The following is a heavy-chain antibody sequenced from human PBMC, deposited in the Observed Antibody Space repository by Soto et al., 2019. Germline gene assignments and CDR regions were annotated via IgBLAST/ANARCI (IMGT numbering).Heavy chain of an antibody. J-gene: IGHJ4*02. CDR2: ISYDGSNK. Sequence: VGSLRLSCESSVFTFSNYAMHCVRHSPGKWLEWVAVISYDGSNKYYADSVKGRFTISRDNSKNTLYVQMNSLRDDETAVYYCATTYRGYKLLSLQYWGQGTLVSVSS. V-gene: IGHV3-30-3*01. CDR1: VFTFSNYA. CDR3: ATTYRGYKLLSLQY. D-gene: IGHD2-2*01.